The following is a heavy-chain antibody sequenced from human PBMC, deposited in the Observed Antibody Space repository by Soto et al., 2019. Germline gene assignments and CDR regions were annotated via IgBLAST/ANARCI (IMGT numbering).Heavy chain of an antibody. V-gene: IGHV1-46*03. CDR3: ARDSGLGYCSGGSCYNWFDP. J-gene: IGHJ5*02. CDR2: INPSGCST. CDR1: GYTFTSYY. D-gene: IGHD2-15*01. Sequence: QVQLVQSGAEVKKPGASVKVSCKASGYTFTSYYMHWVRQAPGQGLAWMGIINPSGCSTSYAQKFQGRVTMTRDTSASTVYMELSSVRSEDTAVYYCARDSGLGYCSGGSCYNWFDPWGQGTLVTVS.